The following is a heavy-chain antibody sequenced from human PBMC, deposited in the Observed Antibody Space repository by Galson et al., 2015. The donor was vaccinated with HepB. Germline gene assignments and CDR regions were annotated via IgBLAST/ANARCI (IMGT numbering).Heavy chain of an antibody. D-gene: IGHD1-26*01. CDR2: ISGSGGST. CDR3: AKVRGILTVWEPIDY. CDR1: GFTFSSYA. V-gene: IGHV3-23*01. J-gene: IGHJ4*02. Sequence: SLRLSCAASGFTFSSYAMSWVRQAPGKGLEWVSAISGSGGSTYYADSVKGRFTISRDNSKNTLYLQMNSLRAEDTAVYYCAKVRGILTVWEPIDYWGQGTLVTVSS.